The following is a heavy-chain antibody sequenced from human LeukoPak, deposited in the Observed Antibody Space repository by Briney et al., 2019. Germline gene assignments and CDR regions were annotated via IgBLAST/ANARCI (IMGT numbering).Heavy chain of an antibody. CDR2: INHSGST. J-gene: IGHJ4*02. CDR1: GGSFSGYY. Sequence: TSETLSLTCAVYGGSFSGYYWSWIRQPPGKGLEWIGEINHSGSTNYNPSLKSRVTISVDTSNNQFSLKLSSVTAADTAVYYCATTTIRLGYWGQGTLVTVSS. V-gene: IGHV4-34*01. CDR3: ATTTIRLGY. D-gene: IGHD1-26*01.